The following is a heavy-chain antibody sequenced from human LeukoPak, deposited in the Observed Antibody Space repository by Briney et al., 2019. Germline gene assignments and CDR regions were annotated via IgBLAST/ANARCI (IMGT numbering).Heavy chain of an antibody. Sequence: GGSLRLSCAASGFDFSGYTMTWVRQAPGRGLEWLSAITSSRGDIYYADSAKGRFTISRDNAKNSLYLQINSLRAEDTAVYYCTRVNGDSVDADYYYYMGVWGKGTTVTVSS. CDR3: TRVNGDSVDADYYYYMGV. J-gene: IGHJ6*03. D-gene: IGHD2-21*02. CDR2: ITSSRGDI. V-gene: IGHV3-21*01. CDR1: GFDFSGYT.